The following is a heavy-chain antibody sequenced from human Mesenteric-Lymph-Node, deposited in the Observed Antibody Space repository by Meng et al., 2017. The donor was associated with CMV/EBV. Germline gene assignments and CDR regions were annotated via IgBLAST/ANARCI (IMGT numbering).Heavy chain of an antibody. J-gene: IGHJ4*02. CDR1: GVSVTSGAYH. D-gene: IGHD2/OR15-2a*01. CDR3: AKSRSSTPGIVDD. CDR2: IYGTGIT. V-gene: IGHV4-61*08. Sequence: QVQLKEPGPGLVKPSETLSLSCIVFGVSVTSGAYHWSWIRQSPGKGLEWIGYIYGTGITIYNPSLKSRVTILLETSKNQFSLKLNSVTTADTAVYYCAKSRSSTPGIVDDWGQGTLVTVSS.